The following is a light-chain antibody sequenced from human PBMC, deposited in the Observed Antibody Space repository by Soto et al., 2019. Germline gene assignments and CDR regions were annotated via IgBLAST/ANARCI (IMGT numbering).Light chain of an antibody. CDR1: ESISRH. Sequence: DIPMTQSPSSLSASVGDRVTITCRARESISRHLNWYQQKPGKAPNLLIYAASTLQNGVPSRFSGSGSGTDFTITISSLQPEDFATYYCQQSYSTLSISFGQGTRLEIK. CDR2: AAS. CDR3: QQSYSTLSIS. V-gene: IGKV1-39*01. J-gene: IGKJ5*01.